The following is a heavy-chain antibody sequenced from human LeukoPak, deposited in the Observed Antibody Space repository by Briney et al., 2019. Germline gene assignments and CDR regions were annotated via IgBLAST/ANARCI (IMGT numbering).Heavy chain of an antibody. CDR1: GFTFTMYK. J-gene: IGHJ5*02. V-gene: IGHV3-21*01. Sequence: GGSLRLSCAASGFTFTMYKMNWVRQAPGKGLEWVSSISISSSYIHYVDSVKGRFTISRDNSKNTLYLQMNSLRAEDTAVYYCAKDRRNGWFDPWGQGTLVTVSS. D-gene: IGHD4-11*01. CDR3: AKDRRNGWFDP. CDR2: ISISSSYI.